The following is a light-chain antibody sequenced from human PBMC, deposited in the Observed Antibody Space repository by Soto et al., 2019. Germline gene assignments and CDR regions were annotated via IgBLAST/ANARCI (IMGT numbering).Light chain of an antibody. V-gene: IGKV3-20*01. CDR1: QSVSSSY. Sequence: EIVLTQSPGTLSLSPGERATLSSRACQSVSSSYLAWYQQKPGQAPRLLIYGASSRATGIPDRFSGSGSGTDFTLTISRLEPEDFAVYYCQQYGSSPTFGQGTKVDIK. J-gene: IGKJ1*01. CDR3: QQYGSSPT. CDR2: GAS.